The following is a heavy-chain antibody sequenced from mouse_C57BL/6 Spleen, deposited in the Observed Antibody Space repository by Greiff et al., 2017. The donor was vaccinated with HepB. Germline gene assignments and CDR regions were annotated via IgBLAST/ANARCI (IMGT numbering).Heavy chain of an antibody. CDR2: IDPETGGT. J-gene: IGHJ2*01. CDR3: TRDSSGYLYYFDY. D-gene: IGHD3-2*02. V-gene: IGHV1-15*01. Sequence: VKLMESGAELVRPGASVTLSCKASGYTFTDYEMHWVKQTPVHGLEWIGAIDPETGGTAYNQKFKGKAILTADKSSSTAYMELRSLTSEDSAVYYCTRDSSGYLYYFDYWGQGTTLTVSS. CDR1: GYTFTDYE.